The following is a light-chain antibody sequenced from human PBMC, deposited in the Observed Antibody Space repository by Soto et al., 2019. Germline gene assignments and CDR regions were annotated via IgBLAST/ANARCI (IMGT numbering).Light chain of an antibody. CDR1: SSNIGAGYD. Sequence: QSVLTQPPSVSGAPGQRVTISCTGSSSNIGAGYDVHWYQQLPGTAPKLLIYGNNNRPSGVPDRFSGSKSDTSASLAITGLQAEDEADYYCSSYAGSHSWVFGGGTKLTVL. J-gene: IGLJ3*02. CDR2: GNN. CDR3: SSYAGSHSWV. V-gene: IGLV1-40*01.